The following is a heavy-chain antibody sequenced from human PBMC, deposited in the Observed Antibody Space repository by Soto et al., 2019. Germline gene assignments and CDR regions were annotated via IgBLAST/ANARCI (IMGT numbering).Heavy chain of an antibody. CDR2: ISHDGSNR. Sequence: QLVESGGGVVQPGRALRLSCAASDFTFSNFGMHWVRQAPGKGLEWVAVISHDGSNRYYADSVKGRFTVSRDNSQNTLYLHLNSLRVEDTAIYYCAKDSRHTGTTTPHGSWGQGTLVTVSS. J-gene: IGHJ5*02. D-gene: IGHD2-8*02. CDR3: AKDSRHTGTTTPHGS. CDR1: DFTFSNFG. V-gene: IGHV3-30*18.